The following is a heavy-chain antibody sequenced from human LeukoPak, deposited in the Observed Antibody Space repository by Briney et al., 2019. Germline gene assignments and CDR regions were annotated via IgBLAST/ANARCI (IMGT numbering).Heavy chain of an antibody. CDR1: GFTFSSYA. Sequence: PGGSLRLSCAASGFTFSSYAMSWVRQAPGKGLEWVSGISGSGGSTYYAGSVKGRFTISRDNSKNTLYLQMNSLRAEDTAVYYCANWIGSSSRDYWGQGTLVTVSS. CDR2: ISGSGGST. CDR3: ANWIGSSSRDY. J-gene: IGHJ4*02. D-gene: IGHD6-6*01. V-gene: IGHV3-23*01.